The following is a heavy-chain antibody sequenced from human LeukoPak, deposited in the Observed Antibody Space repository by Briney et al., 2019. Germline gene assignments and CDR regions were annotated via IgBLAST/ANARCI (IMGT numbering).Heavy chain of an antibody. V-gene: IGHV1-2*02. CDR1: GYTFTGYY. Sequence: ASVKVSCKASGYTFTGYYMHWVRQAPGQGLEWMGYIYPNSGATKYAQKFQGRVTMTRDTSTSTVYMELSSLRSEDTAVYYCARDGWENDFWSRGAFDIWGQGTMVTVSS. CDR3: ARDGWENDFWSRGAFDI. CDR2: IYPNSGAT. J-gene: IGHJ3*02. D-gene: IGHD3-3*01.